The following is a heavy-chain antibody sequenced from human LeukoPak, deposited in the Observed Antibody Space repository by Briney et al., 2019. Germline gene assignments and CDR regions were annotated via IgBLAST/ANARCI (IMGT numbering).Heavy chain of an antibody. V-gene: IGHV1-18*01. D-gene: IGHD4-17*01. J-gene: IGHJ6*03. CDR3: ARVGGRGLDYYYMDV. CDR1: GYTFNTYG. Sequence: GASVKVSCKASGYTFNTYGITWVRQAPGQGLEWMGWISGYNGKTKYAQNLQDRVTMTTDTSTTTAYMELRSLRSDDTAVYYCARVGGRGLDYYYMDVWGKGTTVTVSS. CDR2: ISGYNGKT.